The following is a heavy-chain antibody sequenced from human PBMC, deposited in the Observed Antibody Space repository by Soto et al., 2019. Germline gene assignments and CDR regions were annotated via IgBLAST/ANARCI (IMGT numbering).Heavy chain of an antibody. CDR3: AKESTLKSDY. Sequence: SETLSLTCSVSGGSMRSYYWSWIRQPPGKGLEWIGYIHDSGITDYNPSLKSRATISIDTFRNQISLNLHSVTAADTAVYYCAKESTLKSDYLGQEAVLTVSS. V-gene: IGHV4-59*01. CDR1: GGSMRSYY. D-gene: IGHD3-16*01. J-gene: IGHJ4*01. CDR2: IHDSGIT.